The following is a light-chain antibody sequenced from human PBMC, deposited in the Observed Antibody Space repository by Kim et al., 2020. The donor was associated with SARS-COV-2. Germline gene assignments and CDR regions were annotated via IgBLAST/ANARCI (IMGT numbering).Light chain of an antibody. Sequence: GQKDTIPCSGSSSNIGNNFVSWYQHLPPAAPTLLIYDKDKRPSGIPDRFSGSKSGTSAALDITGLQTGDEADYYCGTWDSSLSVVVFGGGTQLTVL. CDR2: DKD. V-gene: IGLV1-51*01. CDR1: SSNIGNNF. CDR3: GTWDSSLSVVV. J-gene: IGLJ3*02.